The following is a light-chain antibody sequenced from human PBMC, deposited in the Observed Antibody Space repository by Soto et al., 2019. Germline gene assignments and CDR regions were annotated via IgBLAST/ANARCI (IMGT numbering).Light chain of an antibody. V-gene: IGKV1-5*03. CDR1: QSISSW. CDR3: QQYNS. CDR2: KAS. J-gene: IGKJ1*01. Sequence: DIPMTQSRSTLSASVGDRVTSACRASQSISSWLAWYQQKPGKAPKLLIYKASSLESGVPSRFSGSGSGTEFTLTISSLQPDDFATYYCQQYNSFGQGTKVEIK.